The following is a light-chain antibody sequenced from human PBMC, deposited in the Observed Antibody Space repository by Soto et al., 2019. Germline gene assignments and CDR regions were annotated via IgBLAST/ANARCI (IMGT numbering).Light chain of an antibody. Sequence: DVQMTQSPSSLSASVGDRVTITCRATQDIISYLAWYQQKPGPAPKSLIYAASSLHTGVPARFSGSESGTDFTLTISNLQPEDSATYYCQQYNSYPLTFGGGTKVEIK. J-gene: IGKJ4*01. CDR1: QDIISY. CDR3: QQYNSYPLT. CDR2: AAS. V-gene: IGKV1D-16*01.